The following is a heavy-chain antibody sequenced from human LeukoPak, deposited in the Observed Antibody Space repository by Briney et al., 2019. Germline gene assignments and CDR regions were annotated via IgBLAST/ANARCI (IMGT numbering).Heavy chain of an antibody. CDR2: INHNSGGT. V-gene: IGHV1-2*02. J-gene: IGHJ3*02. D-gene: IGHD2-2*02. Sequence: ASVKVSCKASGYTFTGYYMHWVRQAPGQGLEWMGWINHNSGGTNYAQKFQGRVTMTRDTSISTAYMELSRLRSDDTAVYYCARAPGDIVVVPAAIRAFDIWGQGTMVTVSS. CDR1: GYTFTGYY. CDR3: ARAPGDIVVVPAAIRAFDI.